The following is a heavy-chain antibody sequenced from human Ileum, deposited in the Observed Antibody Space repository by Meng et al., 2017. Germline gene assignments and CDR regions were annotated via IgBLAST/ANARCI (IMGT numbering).Heavy chain of an antibody. V-gene: IGHV4-34*01. CDR1: GGSFSGYY. D-gene: IGHD3-16*01. CDR3: ARGRITRLGELFGY. Sequence: VHHRRGGAGLLTPSGTLSPTLAVYGGSFSGYYWSWIRQPPGKGLEWIGEINHSGSTNYNPSLKSRVTISVDTSKNQFSLKLSSVTAADTAVYYCARGRITRLGELFGYWGQGTLVTVSS. CDR2: INHSGST. J-gene: IGHJ4*02.